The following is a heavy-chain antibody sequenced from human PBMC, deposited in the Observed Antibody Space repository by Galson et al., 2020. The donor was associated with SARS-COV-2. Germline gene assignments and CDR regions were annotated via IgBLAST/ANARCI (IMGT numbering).Heavy chain of an antibody. V-gene: IGHV4-4*02. D-gene: IGHD6-13*01. CDR3: AREWAGPSPEPIAAAGHFYYYYMDV. J-gene: IGHJ6*03. Sequence: SETLSLTCAVSGGSISSSNWWSWVRQPPGKGLEWIGEIYHSGSTNYNPSLKSRVTISVDKSKNQFSLKLSSVTAADTAVYYCAREWAGPSPEPIAAAGHFYYYYMDVWGKGTTVTVSS. CDR1: GGSISSSNW. CDR2: IYHSGST.